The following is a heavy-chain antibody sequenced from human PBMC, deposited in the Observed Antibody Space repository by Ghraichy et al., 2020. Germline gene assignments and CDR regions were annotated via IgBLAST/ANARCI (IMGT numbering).Heavy chain of an antibody. Sequence: SETLSLTCTVSGGSVSSGSYYWSWIRQPPGKGLEWIGYIYYSGSTNYNPSLKSRVTISVDTSKNQFSLKLSSVTAADTAVYYCARSDTPLAVAGWTFDYWGQGTLVTVSS. D-gene: IGHD6-19*01. CDR1: GGSVSSGSYY. CDR3: ARSDTPLAVAGWTFDY. CDR2: IYYSGST. J-gene: IGHJ4*02. V-gene: IGHV4-61*01.